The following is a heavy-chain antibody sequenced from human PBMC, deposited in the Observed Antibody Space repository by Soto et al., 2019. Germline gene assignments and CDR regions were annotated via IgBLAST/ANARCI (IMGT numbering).Heavy chain of an antibody. V-gene: IGHV1-2*02. CDR3: ARDRRASGTYDGMDV. J-gene: IGHJ6*02. Sequence: QVHLVQSGAEVKKPGASVKVSCETSGYNFSAYYIHWVRQTPGQGLEWMGWINSDSGDTTYAQKFQGRVTMTRDMSTSVAYMELSRLTPDDRAVYYCARDRRASGTYDGMDVWGQGTPAAVS. CDR2: INSDSGDT. CDR1: GYNFSAYY. D-gene: IGHD3-10*01.